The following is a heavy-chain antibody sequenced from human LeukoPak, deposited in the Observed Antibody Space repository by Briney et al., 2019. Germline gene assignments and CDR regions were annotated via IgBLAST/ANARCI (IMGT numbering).Heavy chain of an antibody. Sequence: GESLKISCKGSGYSFTNYWIGWVRQMPGKGLEWMGIIYPGDSDTRYSPSFQGQVTISADKSISTAYLQWSSLKASDTAMYYCARRYYYDSSGYLYYFDYWGQGTLVTVSS. V-gene: IGHV5-51*01. CDR1: GYSFTNYW. CDR2: IYPGDSDT. CDR3: ARRYYYDSSGYLYYFDY. J-gene: IGHJ4*02. D-gene: IGHD3-22*01.